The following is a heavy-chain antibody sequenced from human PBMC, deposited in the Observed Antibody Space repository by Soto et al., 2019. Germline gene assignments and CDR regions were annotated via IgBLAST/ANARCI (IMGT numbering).Heavy chain of an antibody. Sequence: QVQLQESGPGLVKPSETLSLTCTVSGGSVSSGSYYLSWIRQPPGTCLEWIGYIYYSGSTNYNPSLLRRVTLSVDTSKNQFALKLSSVTAADTAVYYCARELAEAGSFLLYGMDVWGQETTDTVSS. V-gene: IGHV4-61*01. CDR2: IYYSGST. D-gene: IGHD6-13*01. CDR3: ARELAEAGSFLLYGMDV. J-gene: IGHJ6*02. CDR1: GGSVSSGSYY.